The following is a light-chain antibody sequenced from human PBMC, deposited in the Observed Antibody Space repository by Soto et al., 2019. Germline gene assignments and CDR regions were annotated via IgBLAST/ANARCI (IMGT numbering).Light chain of an antibody. V-gene: IGLV2-14*03. CDR2: DVS. CDR3: SSHTTSSTQV. Sequence: QSVLAQRASGSGSPGQSITISCSRTSSDVGAYNYVSWYQQHPGKAPKLMIYDVSNRPSGVSNRFSGSKSGNAASLIISGLQAEDEADYYCSSHTTSSTQVFGTGTKVTVL. CDR1: SSDVGAYNY. J-gene: IGLJ1*01.